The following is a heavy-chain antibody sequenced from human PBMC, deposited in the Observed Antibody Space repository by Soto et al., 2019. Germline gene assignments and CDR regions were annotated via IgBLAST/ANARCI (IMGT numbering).Heavy chain of an antibody. D-gene: IGHD3-9*01. Sequence: GASVKVSCKAPAVTFTSYDINWVRQATGQGLEWMGWMNPNSGNTGYAQKFQGRVTMTRNTSISTAYMELSSPRSEDTAVYYCARGPSPGGFDWLWVAYYYYGMDVWGQGTTVTVSS. V-gene: IGHV1-8*01. CDR1: AVTFTSYD. CDR3: ARGPSPGGFDWLWVAYYYYGMDV. J-gene: IGHJ6*02. CDR2: MNPNSGNT.